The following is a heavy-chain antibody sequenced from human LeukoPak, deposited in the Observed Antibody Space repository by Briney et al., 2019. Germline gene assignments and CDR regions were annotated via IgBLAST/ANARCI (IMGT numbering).Heavy chain of an antibody. D-gene: IGHD3-3*01. Sequence: PSETLSLTCAVYGGSFSGYYWSWLRQPPGKGLEWIGEINHSGSTNYNPSLTSRVTISVDTSKNQFSLKLSSVTAADTAVYYCARVFGYYDFWSGYYTHFDYWGQGTLVTVSS. V-gene: IGHV4-34*01. J-gene: IGHJ4*02. CDR3: ARVFGYYDFWSGYYTHFDY. CDR1: GGSFSGYY. CDR2: INHSGST.